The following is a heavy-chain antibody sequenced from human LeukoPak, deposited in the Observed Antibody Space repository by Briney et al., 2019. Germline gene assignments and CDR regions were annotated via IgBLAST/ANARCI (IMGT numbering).Heavy chain of an antibody. Sequence: TGGSLRLSCAASGLTFSSYWMIWVRQAPGKGLEWVANIKQDGSEKYYVDSVKGRFTISRDNAKNSLYLQMNSLRAEDTAVYYCAISRNPYWGQGTLVTVSS. V-gene: IGHV3-7*01. CDR3: AISRNPY. J-gene: IGHJ4*02. CDR2: IKQDGSEK. CDR1: GLTFSSYW.